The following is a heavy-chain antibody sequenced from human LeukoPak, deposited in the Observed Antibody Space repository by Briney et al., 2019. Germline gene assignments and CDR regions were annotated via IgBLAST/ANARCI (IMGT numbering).Heavy chain of an antibody. CDR1: GFTFSSYS. Sequence: GGSLRLSCAASGFTFSSYSINWVRQAPGKGLEWVSSISSSSSYIYYADSVKGRFTISRDNSKNTLFLQMNSLRAEDTAVYYCARGKNNDPTLDYWGQGTLVTVSS. CDR3: ARGKNNDPTLDY. J-gene: IGHJ4*02. CDR2: ISSSSSYI. D-gene: IGHD2/OR15-2a*01. V-gene: IGHV3-21*04.